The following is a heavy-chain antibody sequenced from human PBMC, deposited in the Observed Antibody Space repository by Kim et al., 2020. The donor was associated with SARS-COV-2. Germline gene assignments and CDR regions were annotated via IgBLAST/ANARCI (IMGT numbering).Heavy chain of an antibody. D-gene: IGHD3-22*01. Sequence: ADSVKGRFTISRDNSKNSLYLQMNSLRTEDTALYYCAKDDSSGYPYYFDYWGQGTLVTVSS. CDR3: AKDDSSGYPYYFDY. V-gene: IGHV3-43*01. J-gene: IGHJ4*02.